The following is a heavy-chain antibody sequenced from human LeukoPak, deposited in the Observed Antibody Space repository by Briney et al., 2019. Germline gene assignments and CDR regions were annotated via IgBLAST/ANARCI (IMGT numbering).Heavy chain of an antibody. J-gene: IGHJ4*02. CDR1: GFTFSIYS. D-gene: IGHD3/OR15-3a*01. CDR2: ISSSSSTI. Sequence: GGSLRLSCAASGFTFSIYSMNWVRQAPGKGLEWVSYISSSSSTIYYADSVKGRFTISRDNSKNTLYLQMNSLRAEDTAVYYCARAGLVYYFDYWGQGTLVTVSS. CDR3: ARAGLVYYFDY. V-gene: IGHV3-48*01.